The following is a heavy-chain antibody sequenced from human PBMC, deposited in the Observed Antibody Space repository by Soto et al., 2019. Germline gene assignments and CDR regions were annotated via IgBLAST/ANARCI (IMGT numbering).Heavy chain of an antibody. CDR3: ARVIEATIVN. D-gene: IGHD1-26*01. Sequence: NPSETLSLTCTVSGGSISSYYWSWIRQPPGKGLEWIGYIYYSGSTNYNPSLKSRVTISVDTSKNQFSLKLSSVTAADTAVYYCARVIEATIVNWGQGTLVTVSS. CDR1: GGSISSYY. J-gene: IGHJ4*02. CDR2: IYYSGST. V-gene: IGHV4-59*01.